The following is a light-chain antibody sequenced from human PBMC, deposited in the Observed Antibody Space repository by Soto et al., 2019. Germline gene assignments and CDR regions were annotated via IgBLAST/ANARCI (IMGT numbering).Light chain of an antibody. CDR2: GAS. Sequence: DIQMTQSPSSVSASVGDRVTITCRASQDISTWLAWYHQKPGKAPKLLIYGASTLQSGVPSRFSGSGSGTDFTLTIGSLQPKDFATYYCQQANSFPSFGGGTKVEIK. CDR1: QDISTW. V-gene: IGKV1-12*02. J-gene: IGKJ4*01. CDR3: QQANSFPS.